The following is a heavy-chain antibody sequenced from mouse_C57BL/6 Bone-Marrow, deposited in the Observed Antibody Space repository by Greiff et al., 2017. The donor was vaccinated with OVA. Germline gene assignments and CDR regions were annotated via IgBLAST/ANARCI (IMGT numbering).Heavy chain of an antibody. V-gene: IGHV1-55*01. Sequence: VQLQQPGAELVKPGASVKMSCKASGYTFTSYWITWVKQRPGQGLEWIGDIYPGSGSTNYNEKFKSKATLTVDTSSSTAYMQLSSLTSEDSAVYYCARPFITTVVAKGYWYFDVWGTGTTVTVSS. CDR3: ARPFITTVVAKGYWYFDV. J-gene: IGHJ1*03. CDR2: IYPGSGST. CDR1: GYTFTSYW. D-gene: IGHD1-1*01.